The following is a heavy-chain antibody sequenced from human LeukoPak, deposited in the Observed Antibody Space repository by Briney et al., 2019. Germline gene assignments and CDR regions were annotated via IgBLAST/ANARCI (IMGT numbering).Heavy chain of an antibody. CDR3: AREKGKGATVTPDAFDI. J-gene: IGHJ3*02. CDR1: GFTFSSYA. V-gene: IGHV3-11*01. CDR2: ISSSGSTI. D-gene: IGHD4-17*01. Sequence: GGSLRLSCAASGFTFSSYAMSWIRQAPGKGLEWVSYISSSGSTIYYADSVKGRFTISRDNAKNSLYLQMNSLRAEDTAVYYCAREKGKGATVTPDAFDIWGQGTMVTVSS.